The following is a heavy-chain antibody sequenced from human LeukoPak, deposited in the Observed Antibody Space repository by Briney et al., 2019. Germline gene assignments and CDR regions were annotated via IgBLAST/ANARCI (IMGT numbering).Heavy chain of an antibody. Sequence: SGPTLVNPTQTLTLTCTFSGFSLSTSGVGVGWIRQPPGKALEWLALIYWNDDKRYSPSLKSRLTITKDTSKNQVVLTMTNMDPVDTATYYCAHGLVGGGHCSSTSCLDAFDIWGQGTMVTVSS. CDR2: IYWNDDK. J-gene: IGHJ3*02. CDR1: GFSLSTSGVG. CDR3: AHGLVGGGHCSSTSCLDAFDI. D-gene: IGHD2-2*01. V-gene: IGHV2-5*01.